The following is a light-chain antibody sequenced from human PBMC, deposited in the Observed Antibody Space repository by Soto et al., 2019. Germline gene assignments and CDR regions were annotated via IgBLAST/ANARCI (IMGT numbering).Light chain of an antibody. CDR1: KLGDKY. V-gene: IGLV3-1*01. J-gene: IGLJ2*01. CDR3: QAWDSSTVV. Sequence: SSELTQPPSVSVSPGHTASITCSGDKLGDKYACWYHQKPGQSPVLVIYQDNRRPSGIPERFSGSNSGNTATLTISGTQAVDEADYFCQAWDSSTVVFGGGTKLTVL. CDR2: QDN.